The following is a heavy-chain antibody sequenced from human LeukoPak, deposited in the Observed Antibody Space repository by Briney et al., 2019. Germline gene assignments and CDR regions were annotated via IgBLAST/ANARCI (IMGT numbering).Heavy chain of an antibody. J-gene: IGHJ4*02. CDR1: GYAFTSYY. CDR2: INPNSGGT. Sequence: GASVKVSCKASGYAFTSYYFNWVRQAPGQGLEWMGWINPNSGGTSYAQKFQGRVTMTRDTSISTAYMELSRLRSDDTAVYYCARGIAAGNYFDYWGQGTLVTVSS. CDR3: ARGIAAGNYFDY. V-gene: IGHV1-2*02. D-gene: IGHD6-13*01.